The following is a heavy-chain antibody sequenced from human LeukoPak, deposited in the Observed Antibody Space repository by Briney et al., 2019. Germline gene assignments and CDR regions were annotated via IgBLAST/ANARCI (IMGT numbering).Heavy chain of an antibody. CDR3: ARGVLARGSSGWYFDY. CDR1: RFTFSSYA. D-gene: IGHD6-19*01. J-gene: IGHJ4*02. CDR2: ISSNGGST. Sequence: GGSLRLSCAASRFTFSSYAMHWVRQAPGKGLEYVSAISSNGGSTYYANSVKGRFTVSRDNSKNTLYLQMGSLRAEDMAVYYCARGVLARGSSGWYFDYWGQGTVDPVSS. V-gene: IGHV3-64*01.